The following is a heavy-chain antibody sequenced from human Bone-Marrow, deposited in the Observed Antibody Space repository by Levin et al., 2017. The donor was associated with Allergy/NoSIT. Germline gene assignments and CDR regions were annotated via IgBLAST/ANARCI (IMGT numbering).Heavy chain of an antibody. CDR1: GSSGPSFFMSA. V-gene: IGHV3-23*01. Sequence: GGSLRLSCAASGSSGPSFFMSAMTWVRQAPGKGLEWVSTISGSGSSTNYADSVKGRFTISRDNSKNTLYLQMNSLRVEDTAIYYCAKARGVGDLFSYMDVWGKGTTVTVSS. CDR3: AKARGVGDLFSYMDV. J-gene: IGHJ6*03. D-gene: IGHD3-10*01. CDR2: ISGSGSST.